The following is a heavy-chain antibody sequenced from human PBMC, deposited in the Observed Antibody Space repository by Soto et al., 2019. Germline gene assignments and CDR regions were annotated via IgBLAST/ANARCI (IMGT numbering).Heavy chain of an antibody. J-gene: IGHJ4*02. CDR2: INHSGTT. CDR1: GFSISSGYY. CDR3: ARAGGSGRTFDY. D-gene: IGHD3-10*01. Sequence: TSETLSLTCDVSGFSISSGYYWGYIRQPPGKGPEWIGSINHSGTTYYNPSLKSRVTISVDTSKNQFSLKLSSVTAADTAVYHCARAGGSGRTFDYWSQGTLVTVSS. V-gene: IGHV4-38-2*01.